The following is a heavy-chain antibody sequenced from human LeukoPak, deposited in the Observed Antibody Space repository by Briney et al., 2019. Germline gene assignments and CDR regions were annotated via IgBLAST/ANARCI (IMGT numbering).Heavy chain of an antibody. D-gene: IGHD5-24*01. V-gene: IGHV3-23*01. J-gene: IGHJ4*02. CDR3: AKDRDGYSYYFDY. Sequence: GGSLRLSCTASGFTFSSYAMSWVRQAPGKGLEWVSAISGSGGSTYYADSVKGRFTISRDNSKNTLYLQMNSLRAEDTAVYYCAKDRDGYSYYFDYWGQGTLVTVSS. CDR2: ISGSGGST. CDR1: GFTFSSYA.